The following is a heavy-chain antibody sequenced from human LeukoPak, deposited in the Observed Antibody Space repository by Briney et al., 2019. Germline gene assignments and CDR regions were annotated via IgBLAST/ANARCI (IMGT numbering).Heavy chain of an antibody. Sequence: LGASVKVSCKASGYTLTGYYMHWVRPAPGQGLEWVGWINTNSAGTNYAQKFQGRVTMTRDRSISTAYMELSRLRSDDTAVYYCARSKAGSSWVVGYYYYYGMDVWGQGTTVTVSS. CDR3: ARSKAGSSWVVGYYYYYGMDV. J-gene: IGHJ6*02. V-gene: IGHV1-2*03. CDR2: INTNSAGT. CDR1: GYTLTGYY. D-gene: IGHD6-13*01.